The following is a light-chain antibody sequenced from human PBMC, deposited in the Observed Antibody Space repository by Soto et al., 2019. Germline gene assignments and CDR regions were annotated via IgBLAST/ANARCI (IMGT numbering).Light chain of an antibody. Sequence: EIVLTQSPGTLSMSPGKGATLSCRASQTVGRNYLAWYQQKPGQAPRLLVHGATTRATGVPDRFSGSGSGTDFTLTIIRLEPEDFAVYYCQQYGSSPRTFGQGTMVDIK. CDR2: GAT. J-gene: IGKJ1*01. CDR3: QQYGSSPRT. V-gene: IGKV3-20*01. CDR1: QTVGRNY.